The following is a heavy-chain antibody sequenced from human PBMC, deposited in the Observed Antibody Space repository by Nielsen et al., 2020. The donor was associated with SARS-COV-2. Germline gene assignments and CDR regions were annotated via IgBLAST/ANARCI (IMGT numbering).Heavy chain of an antibody. Sequence: ASVKVSCKASGYTFTSYGISWVRQAPGQGLEWMGWISAYNGNTNYAQKLQGRVTMTTDTSTSTVYMELSSLRSEDTAVYYCASHHYYDSSGYYYLPSLWGQGTLVTVSS. CDR1: GYTFTSYG. CDR3: ASHHYYDSSGYYYLPSL. D-gene: IGHD3-22*01. J-gene: IGHJ4*02. CDR2: ISAYNGNT. V-gene: IGHV1-18*01.